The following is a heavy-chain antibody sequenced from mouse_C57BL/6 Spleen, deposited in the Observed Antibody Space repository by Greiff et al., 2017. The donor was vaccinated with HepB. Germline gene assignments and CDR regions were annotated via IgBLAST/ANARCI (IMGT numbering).Heavy chain of an antibody. V-gene: IGHV5-17*01. J-gene: IGHJ2*01. CDR1: GFTFSDYG. Sequence: EVMLVESGGGLVKPGGSLKLSCAASGFTFSDYGMHWVRQAPEKGLEWVAYISSGSSTIYYADTVKGRFTISRDNAKNTLFLQMTSLGSEDTAMYYCARERTGTLFDYWGQGTTLTVSS. CDR3: ARERTGTLFDY. D-gene: IGHD4-1*01. CDR2: ISSGSSTI.